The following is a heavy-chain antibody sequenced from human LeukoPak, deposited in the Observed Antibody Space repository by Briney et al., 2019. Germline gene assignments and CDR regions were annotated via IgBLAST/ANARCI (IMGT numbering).Heavy chain of an antibody. CDR2: IYYSGST. V-gene: IGHV4-39*01. J-gene: IGHJ4*02. CDR3: ARVFKGY. Sequence: SETLSLTCTVAGGSISSSSYYWGWIRQPPGKGLEWIGSIYYSGSTYYNPSLKRRVTISVDTSKNQFSLKLSSVTAADTAVYYCARVFKGYWGQGTLVTVSS. CDR1: GGSISSSSYY.